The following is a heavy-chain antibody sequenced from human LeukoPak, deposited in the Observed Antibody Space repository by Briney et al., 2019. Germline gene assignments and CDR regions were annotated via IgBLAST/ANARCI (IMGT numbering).Heavy chain of an antibody. J-gene: IGHJ3*02. D-gene: IGHD6-13*01. CDR2: ISSSSNTI. Sequence: GGSLSLSCAASGFTFSSYSRNWVRQAPGKGLGGVSYISSSSNTIYYADSVKGRFTISRDNAKNSLYLQMNSLRAEDTAVYYCARGLTYSYSWYPIGWAFDIWGQGTMVTVSS. CDR3: ARGLTYSYSWYPIGWAFDI. V-gene: IGHV3-48*01. CDR1: GFTFSSYS.